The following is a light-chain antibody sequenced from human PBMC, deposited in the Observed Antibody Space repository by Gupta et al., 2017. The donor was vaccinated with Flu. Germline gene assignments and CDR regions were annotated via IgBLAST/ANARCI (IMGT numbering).Light chain of an antibody. CDR1: SSDVGGYNY. Sequence: QSALTQPRSVSRAPGQSVAISCTGTSSDVGGYNYVSWYQQHPGKAPKLMIYDVTKRPSGVPDRFSGSKSGNTASLTISGLQAEDEADYYCFSYAGSNTYVFGTGTKVTVL. CDR2: DVT. CDR3: FSYAGSNTYV. V-gene: IGLV2-11*01. J-gene: IGLJ1*01.